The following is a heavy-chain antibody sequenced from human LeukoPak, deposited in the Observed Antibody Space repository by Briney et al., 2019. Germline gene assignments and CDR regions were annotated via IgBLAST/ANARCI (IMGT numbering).Heavy chain of an antibody. CDR1: GGSFSGYY. Sequence: SETLSLTCAVYGGSFSGYYWSWIRQPPGKGLEWIGEINHSGSTNYNPSLKSRVTISVDTSKNQFSLKLSSVTAADTAVYYCARGQGYIWGSYRFDYWGQGTLVTLS. J-gene: IGHJ4*02. D-gene: IGHD3-16*02. V-gene: IGHV4-34*01. CDR2: INHSGST. CDR3: ARGQGYIWGSYRFDY.